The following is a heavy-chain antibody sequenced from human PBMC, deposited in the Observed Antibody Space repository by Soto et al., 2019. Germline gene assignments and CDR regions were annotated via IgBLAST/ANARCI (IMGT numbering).Heavy chain of an antibody. D-gene: IGHD3-22*01. CDR3: VKEGYYYDSSGYYYGWFDP. J-gene: IGHJ5*02. CDR2: IVRNGGST. CDR1: GFTFSNYA. V-gene: IGHV3-64D*06. Sequence: GGSLRLACSASGFTFSNYAMHWVRQAPGKGLEYVSAIVRNGGSTYYADSVKGRFTISRDNSKNTLYLQMSSLRAEDTAVYYCVKEGYYYDSSGYYYGWFDPWGQGTLVTVSS.